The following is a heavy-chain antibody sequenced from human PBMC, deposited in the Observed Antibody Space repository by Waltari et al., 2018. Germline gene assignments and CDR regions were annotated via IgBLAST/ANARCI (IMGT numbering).Heavy chain of an antibody. CDR3: ARGRYYDSSGYYEDY. CDR2: IYYSGST. V-gene: IGHV4-59*11. CDR1: GGSISSHY. Sequence: QVQLQESGPGLVKPSETLSLPCTVSGGSISSHYWSWIRQPPGKGLEWIGYIYYSGSTNYNPSLKSRVTISVDTSKNQFSLKLSSVTAADTAVYYCARGRYYDSSGYYEDYWGQGTLVTVSS. D-gene: IGHD3-22*01. J-gene: IGHJ4*02.